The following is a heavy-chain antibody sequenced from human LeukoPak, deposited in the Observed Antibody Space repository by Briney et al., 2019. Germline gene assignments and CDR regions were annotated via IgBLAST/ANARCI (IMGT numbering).Heavy chain of an antibody. V-gene: IGHV3-30*02. Sequence: GESLRLSCEVSGFTFSKYGMHWVRQAPGKGLEWVSTIRYDGSKEYYADSVRGRFTISRDNSGNTLFLQMDSLGAEDTAVYYCVRDTITYDIFTGSPDYWGQGTLVTVSS. D-gene: IGHD3-9*01. CDR2: IRYDGSKE. J-gene: IGHJ4*02. CDR3: VRDTITYDIFTGSPDY. CDR1: GFTFSKYG.